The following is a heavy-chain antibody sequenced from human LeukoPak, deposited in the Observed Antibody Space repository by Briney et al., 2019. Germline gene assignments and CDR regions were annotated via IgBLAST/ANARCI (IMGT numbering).Heavy chain of an antibody. CDR1: GFTFSSYA. D-gene: IGHD6-13*01. J-gene: IGHJ3*02. Sequence: GGSLRLSCAASGFTFSSYAMSWVRQAPGKGLEWVSAISGSGGSTYYADSVKGRFTISRDNSKNTLYLQMNSLRAEDTAVYYCAKDRSDSSWQYDAFDIWGQGTMVTVSS. V-gene: IGHV3-23*01. CDR3: AKDRSDSSWQYDAFDI. CDR2: ISGSGGST.